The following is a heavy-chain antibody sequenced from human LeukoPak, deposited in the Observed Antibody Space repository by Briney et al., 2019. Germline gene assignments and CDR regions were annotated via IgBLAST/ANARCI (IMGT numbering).Heavy chain of an antibody. V-gene: IGHV3-23*01. J-gene: IGHJ4*02. CDR1: GFTFSSYA. CDR3: ANLGIAVAGIDY. CDR2: ISGSGGST. Sequence: GGSLRLSCAASGFTFSSYAMSWVRQAPGKGLEWVSAISGSGGSTYYADSVKGRFTISRDNSKNTLYPQMNSLRAEDTAVYYCANLGIAVAGIDYWGQGTLVTVSS. D-gene: IGHD6-19*01.